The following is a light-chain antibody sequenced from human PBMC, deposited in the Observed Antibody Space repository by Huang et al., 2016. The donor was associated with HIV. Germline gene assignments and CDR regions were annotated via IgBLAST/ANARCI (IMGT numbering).Light chain of an antibody. CDR3: QQYDKWPPLLT. Sequence: EIVMTQSSATLSVSPGERVILSCRASERVGSSVAWYQQQPGQAPRLLIYGASTKASGVAPRFSGSGSGTEFTLSISGLQSADFAVYYCQQYDKWPPLLTFGGGTKVEIK. V-gene: IGKV3-15*01. J-gene: IGKJ4*01. CDR2: GAS. CDR1: ERVGSS.